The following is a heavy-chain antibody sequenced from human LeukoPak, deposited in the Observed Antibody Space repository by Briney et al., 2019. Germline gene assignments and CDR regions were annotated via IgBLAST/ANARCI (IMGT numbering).Heavy chain of an antibody. D-gene: IGHD3-22*01. J-gene: IGHJ3*02. Sequence: GGSLRLSCAASGFTFSSYSMNWVRQAPGKGLEWLSYISSISSIIYYADSVKGGFTISRDNAKNSLYLQMNSLRDEDTAVYYCARDGDSSGYYAAFDIWGQGTMVTVSS. CDR3: ARDGDSSGYYAAFDI. V-gene: IGHV3-48*02. CDR1: GFTFSSYS. CDR2: ISSISSII.